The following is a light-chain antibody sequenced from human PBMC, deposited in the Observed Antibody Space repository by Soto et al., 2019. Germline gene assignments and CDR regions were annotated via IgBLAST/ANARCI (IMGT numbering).Light chain of an antibody. Sequence: QSALTQPRSVSGSPGQSVTISCLGTSGDVGGYEYVSWYPQHPGKGPRLLSFDVRKRPSGVPDCFSGSKSGNTGSLTISGLQAEDEADYYCCSYEGSFIHVFESGTKVTVL. CDR2: DVR. V-gene: IGLV2-11*01. CDR3: CSYEGSFIHV. CDR1: SGDVGGYEY. J-gene: IGLJ1*01.